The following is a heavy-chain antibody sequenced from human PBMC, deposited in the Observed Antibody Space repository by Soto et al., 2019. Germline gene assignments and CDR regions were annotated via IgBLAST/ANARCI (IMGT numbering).Heavy chain of an antibody. CDR3: ARDWVVYDSDIRTHIPHLDS. D-gene: IGHD3-22*01. Sequence: EVQLVESGGGLVQPGGSLRLSCEASGFTFSSNGMNWVRQAPGKGLEWVSFISIGSSTINYADSVRGRFTISRDNAKNSLYLQMNSLRDEDTAVYYCARDWVVYDSDIRTHIPHLDSWGQGTLVTVSS. V-gene: IGHV3-48*02. CDR1: GFTFSSNG. J-gene: IGHJ4*02. CDR2: ISIGSSTI.